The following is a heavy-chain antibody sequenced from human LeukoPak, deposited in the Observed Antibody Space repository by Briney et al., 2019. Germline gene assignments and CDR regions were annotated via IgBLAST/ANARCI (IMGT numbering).Heavy chain of an antibody. J-gene: IGHJ4*02. Sequence: PGGSLRLSCAVSGFSFSDYWMSWVRQAPGKGLEWVGRIKSKTDGGTTDYAAPVKGRFTISRDDSKNTLYLQMNSLKTEDTAVYYCTTLSGHSGSYPIPDYWGQGTLVTVSS. D-gene: IGHD3-10*01. CDR3: TTLSGHSGSYPIPDY. V-gene: IGHV3-15*01. CDR2: IKSKTDGGTT. CDR1: GFSFSDYW.